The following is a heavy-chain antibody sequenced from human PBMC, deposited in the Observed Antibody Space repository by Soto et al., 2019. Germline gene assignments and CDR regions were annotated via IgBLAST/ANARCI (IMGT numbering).Heavy chain of an antibody. CDR1: GDSIRSGGYY. Sequence: QVQLQQSGPGLVNPSQTLSLTCTVSGDSIRSGGYYWTWIRQHPGKGLEWIGYVYHSGTTDYNPSLKGRVTISVDTSKKQFSMKLTSVTAADTAVYYCARSSNWNFFSDSWGQGTLVTVSS. J-gene: IGHJ4*02. V-gene: IGHV4-31*03. CDR3: ARSSNWNFFSDS. D-gene: IGHD1-7*01. CDR2: VYHSGTT.